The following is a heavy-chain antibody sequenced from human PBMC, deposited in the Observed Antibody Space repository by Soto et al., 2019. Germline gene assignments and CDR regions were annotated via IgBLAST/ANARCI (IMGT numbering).Heavy chain of an antibody. CDR3: AGGDYYHSSGYYFYYYTMDV. V-gene: IGHV4-39*01. CDR2: VYYGGGT. CDR1: GGSISSSSYY. J-gene: IGHJ6*02. Sequence: QLHLQESGPGLVKPSETLSLTCTVSGGSISSSSYYWGWIRQPPGKGLEWIGNVYYGGGTYYNPSLKRRVTISGETSKSQFSLKLSSVTAADTAVYYCAGGDYYHSSGYYFYYYTMDVWGQGTTVTVSS. D-gene: IGHD3-22*01.